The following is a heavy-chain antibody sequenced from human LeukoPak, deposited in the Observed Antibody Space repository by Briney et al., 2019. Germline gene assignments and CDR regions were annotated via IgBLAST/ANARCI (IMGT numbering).Heavy chain of an antibody. V-gene: IGHV3-66*01. CDR2: IYSGGST. D-gene: IGHD6-13*01. CDR3: ARGGPAAGRFDY. J-gene: IGHJ4*02. Sequence: GGSLTLSCAASGFTFTNYWMSWVRQAPGKGLEWVSVIYSGGSTYYADSVKGRFTISRDNSKNTLYLQMNSLRAEDTAVYYCARGGPAAGRFDYWGQGTLVTVSS. CDR1: GFTFTNYW.